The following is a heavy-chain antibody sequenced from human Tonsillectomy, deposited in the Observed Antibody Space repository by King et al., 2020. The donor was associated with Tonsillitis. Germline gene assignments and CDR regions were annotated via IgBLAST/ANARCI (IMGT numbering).Heavy chain of an antibody. D-gene: IGHD1-26*01. Sequence: QLVQSGGGVVQPGRSLRLSCAASGFTFSSYGMHWVRQAPGKGLEWVAVISYDGSNKYYADSVKGRFTISRDNSKNTLYLQMNSLRAEDTAVYYCAKDSGMGATSYDYYGMDVWGQGTTVTVSS. J-gene: IGHJ6*02. CDR2: ISYDGSNK. CDR3: AKDSGMGATSYDYYGMDV. V-gene: IGHV3-30*18. CDR1: GFTFSSYG.